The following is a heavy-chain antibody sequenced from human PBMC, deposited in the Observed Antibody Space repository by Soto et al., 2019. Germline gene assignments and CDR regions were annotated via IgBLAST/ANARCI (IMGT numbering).Heavy chain of an antibody. D-gene: IGHD3-22*01. CDR2: ISYRGST. J-gene: IGHJ5*02. V-gene: IGHV4-59*01. CDR1: AGSITTSY. Sequence: SETLSLTCTVSAGSITTSYWSWIRHPLGKALEWIGYISYRGSTNYNPSLKSRLTISIDTSKSQISLKLTSMTTADTAIYYCASSGIVGREVNTWFDPWGQGTLVTVSS. CDR3: ASSGIVGREVNTWFDP.